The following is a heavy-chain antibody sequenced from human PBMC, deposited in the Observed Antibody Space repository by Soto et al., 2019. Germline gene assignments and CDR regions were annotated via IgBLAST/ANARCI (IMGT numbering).Heavy chain of an antibody. D-gene: IGHD4-17*01. CDR1: GYTFTSYG. V-gene: IGHV1-18*01. Sequence: AAVKVSCKASGYTFTSYGISWVRQAPGQGLEWMGWISAYNGNTNYAQKLQGRVTMTTDTSTSTAYMELRSLRSDDTAVYYCARDLILDDYGDSEGFDYWGQGTLVTVSS. CDR2: ISAYNGNT. CDR3: ARDLILDDYGDSEGFDY. J-gene: IGHJ4*02.